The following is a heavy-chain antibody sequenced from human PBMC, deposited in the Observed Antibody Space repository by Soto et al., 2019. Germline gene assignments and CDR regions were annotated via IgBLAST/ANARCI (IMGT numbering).Heavy chain of an antibody. J-gene: IGHJ4*02. V-gene: IGHV3-23*01. Sequence: EVQLLESGGGLVQPGGSLRLSCAASGLTFSNYYMNWVRQAPGKGLVWVSVVSGSGAIIYYADSVKGRFTITRDNSTKLLYPQRNNLGAEDKAVYYCAKGGGGLELRDWGQGTLVTVSS. CDR3: AKGGGGLELRD. CDR2: VSGSGAII. D-gene: IGHD1-7*01. CDR1: GLTFSNYY.